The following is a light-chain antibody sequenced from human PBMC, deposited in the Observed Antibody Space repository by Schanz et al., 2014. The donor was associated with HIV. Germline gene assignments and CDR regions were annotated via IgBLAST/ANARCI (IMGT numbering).Light chain of an antibody. Sequence: EIVMTQSPATLSVSPGERATLSCRASQSISNNLAWYQQKPGQPPRLLIYGASTRATGLPARFSGSGSGTDFTLTINTLEREDFAVYYCLKYGDPPYPFGQGTRLEIK. CDR2: GAS. J-gene: IGKJ2*01. CDR3: LKYGDPPYP. V-gene: IGKV3-15*01. CDR1: QSISNN.